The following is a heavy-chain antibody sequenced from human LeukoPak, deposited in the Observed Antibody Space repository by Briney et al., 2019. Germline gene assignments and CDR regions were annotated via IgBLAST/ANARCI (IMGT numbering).Heavy chain of an antibody. V-gene: IGHV4-59*01. CDR3: ARFRSAADHPDS. CDR1: GASITNYY. Sequence: SETLSLTCTVSGASITNYYWSWIRQPPGKGPEWIGYISHTGITNYNPSLEGRVIISADTSRNQFSLKLTSMTAADTAVYYCARFRSAADHPDSWGQGTLVTVSS. D-gene: IGHD1-14*01. J-gene: IGHJ4*02. CDR2: ISHTGIT.